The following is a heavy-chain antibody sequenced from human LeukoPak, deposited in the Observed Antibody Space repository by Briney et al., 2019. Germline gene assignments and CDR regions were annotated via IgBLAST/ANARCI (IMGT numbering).Heavy chain of an antibody. V-gene: IGHV1-2*02. CDR1: GYTFNDYY. J-gene: IGHJ4*02. D-gene: IGHD1-26*01. CDR3: ARDLGYSGSYVGYYFDY. CDR2: INPNSGDA. Sequence: ASVKVSCKASGYTFNDYYIHWVRQAPGQGLEWMGWINPNSGDANYAQKFQGRVTMTRDTSISTGYMELSRLRSDDTAVYYCARDLGYSGSYVGYYFDYWGQGTLVTVSS.